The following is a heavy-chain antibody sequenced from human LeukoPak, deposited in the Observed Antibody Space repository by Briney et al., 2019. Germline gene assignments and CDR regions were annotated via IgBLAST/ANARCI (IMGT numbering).Heavy chain of an antibody. CDR1: GFTFSSYA. CDR2: IIGGGDT. CDR3: AKEWWEQTRDDYFDY. J-gene: IGHJ4*02. Sequence: GGSLRLSCAASGFTFSSYAMTWVRQAPGKGLEWVSTIIGGGDTFYADSVKGRFTISRDNSKNTLYLQMNSLRAEDTAVYYCAKEWWEQTRDDYFDYWGQGTLVTVSS. D-gene: IGHD1-26*01. V-gene: IGHV3-23*01.